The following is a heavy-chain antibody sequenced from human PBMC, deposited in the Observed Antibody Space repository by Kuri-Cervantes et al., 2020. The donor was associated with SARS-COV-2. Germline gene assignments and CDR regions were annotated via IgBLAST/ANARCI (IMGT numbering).Heavy chain of an antibody. D-gene: IGHD2-8*01. V-gene: IGHV1-69*13. CDR1: GGTFSGYA. CDR3: ASRKRELVYATRGGYFDL. Sequence: SVKVSCKASGGTFSGYAISWVRQAPGQGLEWMGGIIPIFGTANYAQKFQGRVTITADESTSTAYMELSSLRSEDTAVYYCASRKRELVYATRGGYFDLWGRGTLVTVSS. CDR2: IIPIFGTA. J-gene: IGHJ2*01.